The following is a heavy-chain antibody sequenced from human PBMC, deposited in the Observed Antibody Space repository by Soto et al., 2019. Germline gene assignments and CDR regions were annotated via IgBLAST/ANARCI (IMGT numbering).Heavy chain of an antibody. D-gene: IGHD3-10*01. J-gene: IGHJ6*02. CDR3: AKAATMVRGVLGYYYGMDV. Sequence: GGSLRLSCAASGFTFSSYAMSWVRQAPGKGLEWVSAISCSGGSTYYADSVKGRFTISRDNSKNTLYLQMNSLRAEDTAVYYCAKAATMVRGVLGYYYGMDVWGQGTTVTVSS. CDR2: ISCSGGST. V-gene: IGHV3-23*01. CDR1: GFTFSSYA.